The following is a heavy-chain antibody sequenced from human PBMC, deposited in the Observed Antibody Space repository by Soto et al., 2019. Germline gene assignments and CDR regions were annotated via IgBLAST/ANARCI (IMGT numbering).Heavy chain of an antibody. CDR3: ARDSPMGVAYCGGDCSQDFQH. CDR2: IYSGGST. V-gene: IGHV3-66*01. D-gene: IGHD2-21*01. CDR1: GFTVSSNY. Sequence: GGSLRLSCAASGFTVSSNYMSWVRQAPGKGLEWVSVIYSGGSTYYADSVKGRFTISRDNSKNTLYLQMNSLRAEDTAVYYCARDSPMGVAYCGGDCSQDFQHWGQGTLVTVSS. J-gene: IGHJ1*01.